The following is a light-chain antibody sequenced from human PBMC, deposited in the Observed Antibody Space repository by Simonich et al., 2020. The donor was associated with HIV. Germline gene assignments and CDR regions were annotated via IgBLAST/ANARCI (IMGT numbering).Light chain of an antibody. CDR2: DVS. CDR3: SSYTISNTVV. Sequence: QSALTQPASVSGSPGQSITISCTGTSSDIGSYNYVSWYQQHPGKAPKLIIYDVSKLPSWVSDRFSGSKSGNTASLTISGLQAEDEANYYCSSYTISNTVVFGGGTKLTVL. J-gene: IGLJ2*01. CDR1: SSDIGSYNY. V-gene: IGLV2-14*01.